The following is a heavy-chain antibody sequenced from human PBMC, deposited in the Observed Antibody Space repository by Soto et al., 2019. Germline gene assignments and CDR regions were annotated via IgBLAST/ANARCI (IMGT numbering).Heavy chain of an antibody. CDR1: GFTFRDNG. D-gene: IGHD3-9*01. Sequence: GGSLRLSCSGSGFTFRDNGINWVRQAPGKGLEWVSYISYSGSTIYYADSVRGRFTISRDNAKNSLYLQMNSLTDEDTAVYYSARDNYYDILTGYRDYGMDVWGQGTTVTVSS. CDR3: ARDNYYDILTGYRDYGMDV. V-gene: IGHV3-48*02. CDR2: ISYSGSTI. J-gene: IGHJ6*02.